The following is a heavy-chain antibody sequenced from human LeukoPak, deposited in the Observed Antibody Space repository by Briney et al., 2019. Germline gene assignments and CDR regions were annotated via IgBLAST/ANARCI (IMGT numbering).Heavy chain of an antibody. D-gene: IGHD6-13*01. V-gene: IGHV3-21*01. CDR1: GFTFSSYS. Sequence: GGSLRLSCAASGFTFSSYSMNWVRQAPGKGLEWVSSISSSRSYIYYADSMKGRLTISRDNAKNSLYLRMNSLRAEDTAVCYCARARQQLYYYYGMDVWGQGTTVTVSS. CDR3: ARARQQLYYYYGMDV. J-gene: IGHJ6*02. CDR2: ISSSRSYI.